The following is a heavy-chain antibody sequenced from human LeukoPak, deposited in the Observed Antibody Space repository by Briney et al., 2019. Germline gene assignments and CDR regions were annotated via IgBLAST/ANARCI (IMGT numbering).Heavy chain of an antibody. CDR3: ARTNVGASDY. V-gene: IGHV5-51*01. CDR1: GYTFANYW. CDR2: IYPGDSDT. J-gene: IGHJ4*02. Sequence: GASLQISCKGSGYTFANYWIGWVRQMPGKGLEWMGIIYPGDSDTRYNPSFQGQVTISVDKSINTAYLQWISLKASDTAIYFCARTNVGASDYWGQGTLVTVSS. D-gene: IGHD3-10*01.